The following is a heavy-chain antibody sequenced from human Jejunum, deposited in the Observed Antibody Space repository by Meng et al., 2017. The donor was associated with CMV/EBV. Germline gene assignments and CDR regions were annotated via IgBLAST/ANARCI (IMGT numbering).Heavy chain of an antibody. CDR3: ARAIDYGDPNWFDA. Sequence: GFAFTRYAFSWVRQAPGKGLGWLSYISGSSTYIYHADSVKGRFTISRDNARNSVYLQMDRLGAEDTAVYYCARAIDYGDPNWFDAWGQGTPVTVSS. CDR1: GFAFTRYA. CDR2: ISGSSTYI. V-gene: IGHV3-21*01. J-gene: IGHJ5*02. D-gene: IGHD4-17*01.